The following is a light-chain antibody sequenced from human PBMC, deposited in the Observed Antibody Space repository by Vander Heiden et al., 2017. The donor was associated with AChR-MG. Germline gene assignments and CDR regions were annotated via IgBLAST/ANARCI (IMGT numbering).Light chain of an antibody. CDR3: AAWDDSLNGYV. V-gene: IGLV1-44*01. CDR2: SNN. J-gene: IGLJ1*01. Sequence: QSVLTQPPSASGTPGQRVPISCSGSSSTIGSNTVNWYQQLPGTAPKLLIYSNNQRPSGVPDRISGSKSGTSASLAISGLQAEDEADYYCAAWDDSLNGYVFGTGTKVTVL. CDR1: SSTIGSNT.